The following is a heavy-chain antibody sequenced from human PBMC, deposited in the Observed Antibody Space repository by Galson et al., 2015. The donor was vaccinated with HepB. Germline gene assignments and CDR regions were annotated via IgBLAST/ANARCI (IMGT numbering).Heavy chain of an antibody. CDR1: GFTFSGYG. CDR3: AKALNYYDSSGYYLDAFDI. V-gene: IGHV3-30*18. J-gene: IGHJ3*02. CDR2: ISYDGSNK. D-gene: IGHD3-22*01. Sequence: SLRLSCAASGFTFSGYGMHWVRQAPGKGLEWVAVISYDGSNKYYADSVKGRFTISRDNSKNTLYLQMNSLRAEDTAVYYCAKALNYYDSSGYYLDAFDIWGQGTMVTVSS.